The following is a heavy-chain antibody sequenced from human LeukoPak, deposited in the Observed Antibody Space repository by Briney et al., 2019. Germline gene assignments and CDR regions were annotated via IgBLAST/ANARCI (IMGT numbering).Heavy chain of an antibody. CDR1: GGSNSSHY. D-gene: IGHD4-17*01. CDR2: IYYSGST. J-gene: IGHJ5*02. CDR3: ARSPDYGIVGWFDP. Sequence: SETLSLTCTVSGGSNSSHYWSWIRQPPGKGLEWIGYIYYSGSTNYNPSLKSRVTISVDTSKNQFSLKLSSVTAADTAVYYCARSPDYGIVGWFDPWGQGTLVTVSS. V-gene: IGHV4-59*11.